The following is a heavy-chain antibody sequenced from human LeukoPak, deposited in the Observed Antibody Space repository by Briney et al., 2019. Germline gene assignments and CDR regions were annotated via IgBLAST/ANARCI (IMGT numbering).Heavy chain of an antibody. V-gene: IGHV1-69*04. Sequence: ASVKVSCKASGGTFSSYAISWVRQAPGQGLEWMGRIIPILGIANYAQKFQGRVTMTTDTSTSTAYMELRSLRSDDTAVYYCARAGSIVVVTATAPFDYWGQGTLVTVSS. CDR1: GGTFSSYA. CDR3: ARAGSIVVVTATAPFDY. D-gene: IGHD2-21*02. J-gene: IGHJ4*02. CDR2: IIPILGIA.